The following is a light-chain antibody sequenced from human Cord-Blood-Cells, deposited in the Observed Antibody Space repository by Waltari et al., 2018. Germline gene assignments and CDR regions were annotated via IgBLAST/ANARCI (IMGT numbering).Light chain of an antibody. J-gene: IGKJ1*01. V-gene: IGKV3-20*01. CDR3: QQYGSSRLTSWT. Sequence: EIVLTQSPGTLSLSPGERATLSCRASQSGSSSYLAWYQQKPGQAPRLLIYGASSRATGIPDRFSGSGSGTDFTLTISRLEPEDFAVYYCQQYGSSRLTSWTFGQGTKVEIK. CDR2: GAS. CDR1: QSGSSSY.